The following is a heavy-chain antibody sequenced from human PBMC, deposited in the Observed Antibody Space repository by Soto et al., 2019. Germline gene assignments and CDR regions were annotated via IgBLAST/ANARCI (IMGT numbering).Heavy chain of an antibody. J-gene: IGHJ4*02. CDR1: GGSISSRTFW. V-gene: IGHV4-39*01. CDR2: MYYSGSS. CDR3: ARHPRDDYNYGGSGIFDY. Sequence: QLQLQESGPGLVKPSETLSLTCSVSGGSISSRTFWWAWIRQPPGKGLEWIGDMYYSGSSYSSPSLKSRVTLSVDTSKNQLSLKLSSVTAADTAVYYCARHPRDDYNYGGSGIFDYWGQGTQVTVSS. D-gene: IGHD4-4*01.